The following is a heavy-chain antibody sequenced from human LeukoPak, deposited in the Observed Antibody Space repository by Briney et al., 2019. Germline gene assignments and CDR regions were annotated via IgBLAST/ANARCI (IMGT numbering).Heavy chain of an antibody. CDR1: GYTFTGYH. J-gene: IGHJ4*02. V-gene: IGHV1-2*06. Sequence: ASVKVSCKASGYTFTGYHMHWVRQAPGQGLEWMGRINPNSGGTNYAQKFQGRVTMTRDTSISTAYMELSRLRSDDTAVYYCARDLRYSSGWPGGYWGQGTLVTVSS. CDR3: ARDLRYSSGWPGGY. CDR2: INPNSGGT. D-gene: IGHD6-19*01.